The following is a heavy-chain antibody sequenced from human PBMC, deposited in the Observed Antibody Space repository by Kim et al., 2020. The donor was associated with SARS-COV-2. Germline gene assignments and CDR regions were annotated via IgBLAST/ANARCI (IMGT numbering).Heavy chain of an antibody. CDR3: ARVREPLSVIVAFRVSPDALDI. CDR1: GFSFSSYA. V-gene: IGHV3-21*01. D-gene: IGHD3-22*01. J-gene: IGHJ3*02. Sequence: GGSLRLSCAASGFSFSSYAINWVRQAPGKGLEWVSSISRSGYDIYYADSVKGRFTISRDNAKNSLYLQMNSLRDEDTAVYYCARVREPLSVIVAFRVSPDALDIWGKETMITVYS. CDR2: ISRSGYDI.